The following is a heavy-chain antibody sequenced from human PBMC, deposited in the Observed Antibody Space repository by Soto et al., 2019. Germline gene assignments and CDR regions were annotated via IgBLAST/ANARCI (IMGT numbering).Heavy chain of an antibody. V-gene: IGHV1-2*02. CDR3: ASCSHGACFLYGTDL. Sequence: QVQLVQSGAEVKKPGASVKVSCKTSGYTFTDHYMHWVRQAPGQGLEWMGWINPNSGGTNYAQKFQGRVTMTRDTSISAAYMELRRLRSDDTAMYYCASCSHGACFLYGTDLWGPGTPVTVSS. J-gene: IGHJ6*02. CDR1: GYTFTDHY. D-gene: IGHD2-15*01. CDR2: INPNSGGT.